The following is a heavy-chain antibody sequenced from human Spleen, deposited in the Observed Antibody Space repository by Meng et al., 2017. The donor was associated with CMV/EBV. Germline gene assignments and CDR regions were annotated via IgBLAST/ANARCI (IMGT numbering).Heavy chain of an antibody. CDR3: ARARPSTDAFDI. V-gene: IGHV3-21*01. J-gene: IGHJ3*02. Sequence: GESLKISCAASGFTFSSHSMNWVRQAPGKGLEWVSFISSSSSYIYYADSLKGRFTISRDNAKNSLYLQMNSLRAEDTAVYYCARARPSTDAFDIWGQGTMVTVSS. CDR2: ISSSSSYI. CDR1: GFTFSSHS.